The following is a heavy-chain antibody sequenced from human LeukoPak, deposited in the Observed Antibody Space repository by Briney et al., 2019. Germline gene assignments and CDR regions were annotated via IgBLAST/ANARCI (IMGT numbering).Heavy chain of an antibody. CDR2: ISSSSYT. V-gene: IGHV3-11*06. Sequence: GGSLRLSCAASGFTFSDYYMSWIRQAPGKGLEWVSYISSSSYTNYADSVKGRFTISRDNAKNSLYLQMNSLRAEDTAVYYCARVRGYSYVKSFDYWGQGTLVTVSS. CDR1: GFTFSDYY. J-gene: IGHJ4*02. D-gene: IGHD5-18*01. CDR3: ARVRGYSYVKSFDY.